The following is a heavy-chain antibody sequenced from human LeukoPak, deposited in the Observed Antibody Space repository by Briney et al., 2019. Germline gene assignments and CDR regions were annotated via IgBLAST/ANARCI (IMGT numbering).Heavy chain of an antibody. D-gene: IGHD6-13*01. CDR3: ARESTAGYNSSWYGFRN. Sequence: GGSLRLSCAASVFTFSGYWMSWVRQAPGKGLGWVANINQEGSEKYYVDSVKGRFTISRDNAKNSLVLQMGSLRVEDTAVYYCARESTAGYNSSWYGFRNWGQGTLVSVSS. CDR2: INQEGSEK. CDR1: VFTFSGYW. V-gene: IGHV3-7*01. J-gene: IGHJ1*01.